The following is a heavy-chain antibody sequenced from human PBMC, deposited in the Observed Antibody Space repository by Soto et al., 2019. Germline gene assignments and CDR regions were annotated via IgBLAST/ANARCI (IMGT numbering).Heavy chain of an antibody. CDR3: ARDPIVVVPAAILDLPYYYYYGMDV. CDR1: GFTFSSYS. D-gene: IGHD2-2*02. Sequence: PGGPVPLSCAASGFTFSSYSINWDRQAPGNGLEWVSFFSSTSSYIYCADSVKGRFTISRENAKNSLYLQMNSLRAEDTAVYYCARDPIVVVPAAILDLPYYYYYGMDVWGQGTTVTVSS. CDR2: FSSTSSYI. J-gene: IGHJ6*02. V-gene: IGHV3-21*01.